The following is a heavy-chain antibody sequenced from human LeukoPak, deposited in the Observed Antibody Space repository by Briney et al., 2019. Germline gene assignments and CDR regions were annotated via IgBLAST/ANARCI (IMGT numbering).Heavy chain of an antibody. CDR3: ATRPPSETYFAVFDY. Sequence: GGSLRLSCAASGVTFSSHAMSWVRQAPGKGLEWVSGITGSGGSTYHAESVKGRLTISRDNSKNTLYLQMNSLRAEDTAVYFCATRPPSETYFAVFDYWGQGTLVTVSS. CDR1: GVTFSSHA. V-gene: IGHV3-23*01. D-gene: IGHD1-26*01. J-gene: IGHJ4*02. CDR2: ITGSGGST.